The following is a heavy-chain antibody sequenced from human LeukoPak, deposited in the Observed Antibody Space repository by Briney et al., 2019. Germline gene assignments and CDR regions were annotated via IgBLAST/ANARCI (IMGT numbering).Heavy chain of an antibody. CDR2: IYYSGST. Sequence: SETPSLTCTVSGGSISSYYWSWIRQPPGKGLEWIGYIYYSGSTNYNPSLKSRVTISVDTSKNQFSLKLSSVTAADTAVYYCARHGYSYGIDYWGQGTLVTVSS. CDR1: GGSISSYY. CDR3: ARHGYSYGIDY. V-gene: IGHV4-59*08. D-gene: IGHD5-18*01. J-gene: IGHJ4*02.